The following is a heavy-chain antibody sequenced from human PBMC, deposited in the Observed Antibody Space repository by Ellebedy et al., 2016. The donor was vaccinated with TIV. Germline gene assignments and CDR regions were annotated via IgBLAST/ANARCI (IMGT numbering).Heavy chain of an antibody. J-gene: IGHJ4*02. D-gene: IGHD4-23*01. V-gene: IGHV1-2*02. CDR1: GYTFTGYY. CDR3: ARVGYGGFGGY. Sequence: AASVKVSCKASGYTFTGYYMHWVRQAPGQGLEWMGWINPNSGGTNYAQKFQGRVTMTRNTSISTAYMELSSLRSEDTAVYYCARVGYGGFGGYWGQGTLVTVSS. CDR2: INPNSGGT.